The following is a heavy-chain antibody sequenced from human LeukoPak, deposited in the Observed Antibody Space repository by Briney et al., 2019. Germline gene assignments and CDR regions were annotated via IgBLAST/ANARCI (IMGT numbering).Heavy chain of an antibody. J-gene: IGHJ4*02. Sequence: RGGPLRLSCAASGFSSSSFWMHWLRQAPGKGVVWVARFKSDGSSINYVDSVKGRFAISRDNAKHTFHLQMNSLTDDDTAVYYCARCAYSFDYWGQGTLVTVSS. V-gene: IGHV3-74*01. CDR2: FKSDGSSI. CDR1: GFSSSSFW. D-gene: IGHD4-11*01. CDR3: ARCAYSFDY.